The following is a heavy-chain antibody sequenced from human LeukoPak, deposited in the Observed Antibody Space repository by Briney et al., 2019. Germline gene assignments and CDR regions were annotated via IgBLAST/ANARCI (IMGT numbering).Heavy chain of an antibody. V-gene: IGHV3-48*01. CDR2: ISTAITTT. CDR1: GFPFSNNP. J-gene: IGHJ4*02. Sequence: PGGSLRLSCVVSGFPFSNNPMNWVRQAPGKGLEWVSYISTAITTTYYAESVKGRFTISRDNAKNSLYLQMNSLRAEDTAVYYCAIMGLFDYWGQGTLVTVSS. CDR3: AIMGLFDY.